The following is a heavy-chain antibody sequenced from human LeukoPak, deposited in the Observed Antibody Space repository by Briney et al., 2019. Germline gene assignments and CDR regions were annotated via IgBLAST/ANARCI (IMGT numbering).Heavy chain of an antibody. CDR2: ISAYNGNT. V-gene: IGHV1-18*01. CDR3: ASGPRTGYSSGWYAGG. D-gene: IGHD6-19*01. Sequence: ASVKVSCKASGYTFTSYGISWVRQAPGQGLEWMGWISAYNGNTNYAQKLQGRVTMTTDTSTSTAYMELRSLRSDDTAVYYCASGPRTGYSSGWYAGGWGQGTLVTVSS. J-gene: IGHJ4*02. CDR1: GYTFTSYG.